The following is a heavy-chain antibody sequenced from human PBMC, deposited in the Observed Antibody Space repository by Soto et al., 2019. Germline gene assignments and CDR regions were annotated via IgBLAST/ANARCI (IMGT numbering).Heavy chain of an antibody. D-gene: IGHD2-2*01. Sequence: GGSLRLSCAASGFTFSSYSMNWVRQAPGKGLEWVSSISSSSSYIYYADSVKGRFTISRDNAKNSLFLQMNSLRAEDTAVYYCASWHPEYQHSRVQHYYYYYMDVWGKGTTVTVSS. J-gene: IGHJ6*03. CDR2: ISSSSSYI. V-gene: IGHV3-21*01. CDR3: ASWHPEYQHSRVQHYYYYYMDV. CDR1: GFTFSSYS.